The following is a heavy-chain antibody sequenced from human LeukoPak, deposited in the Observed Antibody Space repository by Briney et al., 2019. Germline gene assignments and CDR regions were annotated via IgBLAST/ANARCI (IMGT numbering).Heavy chain of an antibody. J-gene: IGHJ4*02. D-gene: IGHD6-13*01. CDR1: GFIFSSYS. CDR2: ITGSGGST. CDR3: AKIIELGPLPEY. Sequence: GGSLRLSCAASGFIFSSYSMSWVRQAPGKGLEWVSVITGSGGSTYYADSVKGRFTISRDNSKNTLYLQMNSLRAEDTAVYYCAKIIELGPLPEYWGQGTLVTVSS. V-gene: IGHV3-23*01.